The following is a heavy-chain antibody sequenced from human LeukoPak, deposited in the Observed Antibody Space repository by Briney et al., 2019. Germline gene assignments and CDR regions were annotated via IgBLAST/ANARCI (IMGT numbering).Heavy chain of an antibody. CDR3: ARGSHGDYVVGQYYYYYYMDV. CDR1: GGSISSGSYY. D-gene: IGHD4-17*01. Sequence: PSQTLSPTCTVSGGSISSGSYYWSWIRQPAWKGLEWIGRIYTSGSTNYNPSLKSRVTISVDTSKNQFSLKLSSVTAADTAVYYCARGSHGDYVVGQYYYYYYMDVWGKGTTVTISS. V-gene: IGHV4-61*02. CDR2: IYTSGST. J-gene: IGHJ6*03.